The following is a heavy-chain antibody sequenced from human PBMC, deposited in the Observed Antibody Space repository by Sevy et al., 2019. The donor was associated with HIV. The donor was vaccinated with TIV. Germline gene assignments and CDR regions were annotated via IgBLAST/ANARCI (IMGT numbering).Heavy chain of an antibody. CDR1: GFTFSNYA. V-gene: IGHV3-23*01. J-gene: IGHJ4*02. CDR2: IIGTGLST. D-gene: IGHD2-8*01. Sequence: GGSLRLSCTASGFTFSNYAMSWVRQSPGKGLEWVSGIIGTGLSTYYADSVKGRFTISRDSSQNKIYLQMNSLRPEDTAIYYCAKIDCVNAVCYYEDYWGQGTLVTVSS. CDR3: AKIDCVNAVCYYEDY.